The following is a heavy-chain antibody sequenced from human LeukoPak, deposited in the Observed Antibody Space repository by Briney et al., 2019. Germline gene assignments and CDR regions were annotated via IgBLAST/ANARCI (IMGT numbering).Heavy chain of an antibody. J-gene: IGHJ4*02. CDR1: GFTFSSYA. CDR3: ARGELLRNLYFDY. Sequence: GGSLRPSCAASGFTFSSYAMHWVRQAPGKGLEWVAVISYDGSNKYYADSVKGRFTISRDNSKNTLYLQMNSLRAEDTAVYYCARGELLRNLYFDYWGQGTLVTVSS. D-gene: IGHD1-26*01. CDR2: ISYDGSNK. V-gene: IGHV3-30-3*01.